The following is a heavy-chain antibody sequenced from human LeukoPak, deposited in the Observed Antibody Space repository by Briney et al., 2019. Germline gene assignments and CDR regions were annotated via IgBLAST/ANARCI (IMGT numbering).Heavy chain of an antibody. CDR1: GYTFTSYG. CDR2: ISAYNGNT. J-gene: IGHJ4*02. D-gene: IGHD3-22*01. CDR3: ARVQYYDSSGYARDFDY. V-gene: IGHV1-18*01. Sequence: GASVKVSCKASGYTFTSYGISWVRQAPGQGLEWMGWISAYNGNTNYAQKLQGRVTMTTDTSTSTAYMELRSLRSDDTAVYYCARVQYYDSSGYARDFDYWGQGTLVTVSS.